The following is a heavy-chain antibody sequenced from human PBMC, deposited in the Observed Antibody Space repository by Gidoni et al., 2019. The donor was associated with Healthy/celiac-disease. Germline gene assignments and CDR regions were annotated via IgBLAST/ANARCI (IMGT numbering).Heavy chain of an antibody. D-gene: IGHD4-17*01. J-gene: IGHJ4*02. Sequence: QLQLQESGSGRVKPSQTLSLTGAVPGGSISSGGYSWSWIRQPPGKGLEWIGYIYPSGSTYYNPSLKSRVTISVDRSKNQFSLKLSSVTAADTAVYYCARGEDYGGNSFGYWGQGTLVTVSS. CDR2: IYPSGST. V-gene: IGHV4-30-2*01. CDR1: GGSISSGGYS. CDR3: ARGEDYGGNSFGY.